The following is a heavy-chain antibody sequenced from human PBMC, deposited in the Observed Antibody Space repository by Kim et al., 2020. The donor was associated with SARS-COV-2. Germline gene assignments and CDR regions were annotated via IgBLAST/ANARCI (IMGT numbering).Heavy chain of an antibody. CDR1: GFTFSSYA. V-gene: IGHV3-30-3*01. J-gene: IGHJ5*02. CDR3: ARDPSGFRELISWAPNWFDP. CDR2: ISYDGSNK. Sequence: GGSLRLSCAASGFTFSSYAMHWVRQAPGKGLEWVAVISYDGSNKYYADSVKGRFTISRDNSKNTLYLQMNSLRAEDTAVYYCARDPSGFRELISWAPNWFDPWGQGTLVTVSS. D-gene: IGHD3-10*01.